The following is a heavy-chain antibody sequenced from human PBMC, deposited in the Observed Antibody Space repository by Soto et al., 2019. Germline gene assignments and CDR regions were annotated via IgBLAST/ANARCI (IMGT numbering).Heavy chain of an antibody. CDR1: GGTFSSYA. CDR2: IIPIFGTA. CDR3: VTGAMVSNFDY. Sequence: SVKVSCKASGGTFSSYAISGVRQAPGQGLEWMGGIIPIFGTANYAQKFQGRVTITADESTSTAYMELSSLRSEDTAVYYCVTGAMVSNFDYWGQGTLVTVSS. J-gene: IGHJ4*02. D-gene: IGHD5-18*01. V-gene: IGHV1-69*13.